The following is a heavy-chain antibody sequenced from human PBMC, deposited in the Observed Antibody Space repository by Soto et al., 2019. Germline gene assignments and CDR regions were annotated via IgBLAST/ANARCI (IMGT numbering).Heavy chain of an antibody. J-gene: IGHJ4*02. V-gene: IGHV3-30*03. Sequence: QVQLVESGGGVVQPGRSLRLSCAASGFTFSSYGMHWVRQAPGKGLEWVAGISHDGSNKYYADSVKGRFPISRDNSKNTLYLQMNSLRAEDTAVYYCAVNSYGRLYYYDSSGYSTLDYWCQGPLVTASS. CDR2: ISHDGSNK. D-gene: IGHD3-22*01. CDR3: AVNSYGRLYYYDSSGYSTLDY. CDR1: GFTFSSYG.